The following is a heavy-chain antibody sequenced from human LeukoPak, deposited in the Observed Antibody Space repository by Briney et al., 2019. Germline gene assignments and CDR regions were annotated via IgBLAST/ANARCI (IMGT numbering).Heavy chain of an antibody. V-gene: IGHV3-30*04. Sequence: SLRLSCAASGFTFSSYAMHWVRQAPGKGLEWVAVISYDGSNKYYADSVKGRFTISRDNSKNTLYLQMNSLRAEDTAVYYCAKEKNGDYGGNRHLDYWGQGTLVTVSS. CDR2: ISYDGSNK. CDR1: GFTFSSYA. CDR3: AKEKNGDYGGNRHLDY. D-gene: IGHD4-23*01. J-gene: IGHJ4*02.